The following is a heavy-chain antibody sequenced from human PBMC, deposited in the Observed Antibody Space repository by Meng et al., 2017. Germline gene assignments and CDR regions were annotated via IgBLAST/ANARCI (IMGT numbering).Heavy chain of an antibody. CDR1: VAHFITYA. J-gene: IGHJ5*02. D-gene: IGHD5-24*01. CDR3: AREPRDGPKTNWFDP. CDR2: IIPIFGTA. V-gene: IGHV1-69*06. Sequence: GDGGDSPRAPVNVARRSAVAHFITYAISWVGQAPGQGLDVMGGIIPIFGTANYAQKFQGRVTITADKSTSTAYMELSSLRSEDTAVYYCAREPRDGPKTNWFDPWGQGTLVTVSS.